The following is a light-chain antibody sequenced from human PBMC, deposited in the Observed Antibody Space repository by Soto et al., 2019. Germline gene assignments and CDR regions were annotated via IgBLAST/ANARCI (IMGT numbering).Light chain of an antibody. J-gene: IGLJ2*01. CDR3: CSYAGSYTL. V-gene: IGLV2-11*01. CDR1: SSDVGGYNC. Sequence: QSALTQPRSVSGSPGQSVTISCTGTSSDVGGYNCVSWYQQHPGKAPKLMIYDVSKRPSGVPDRFSGSKSGNTASLTISGLQAEDEADYYCCSYAGSYTLFGGGTKVTVL. CDR2: DVS.